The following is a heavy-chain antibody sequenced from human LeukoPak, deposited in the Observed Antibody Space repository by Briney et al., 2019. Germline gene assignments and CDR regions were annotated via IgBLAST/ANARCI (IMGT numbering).Heavy chain of an antibody. CDR3: VKGALAAAGTLRGWFDP. Sequence: PGGSLRLSCAASGFTFSSYAMHWVRQAPGKGLEYISAISSNGGSTYYADSVRGRFTISRDNSKNTLYLQMSSLRAEDTALYYCVKGALAAAGTLRGWFDPWGQGTLVTVSS. V-gene: IGHV3-64D*06. D-gene: IGHD6-13*01. CDR1: GFTFSSYA. J-gene: IGHJ5*02. CDR2: ISSNGGST.